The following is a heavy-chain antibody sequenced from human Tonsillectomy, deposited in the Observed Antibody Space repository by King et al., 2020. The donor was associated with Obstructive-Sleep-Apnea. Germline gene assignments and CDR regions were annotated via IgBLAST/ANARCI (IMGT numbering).Heavy chain of an antibody. Sequence: VQLVESGGGLVQPGGSLRLSCAASGVTLSCYSMNMVRQAPGKGLEWVAYISSRSRTIFYADLVKGRFTISRDNAKNLLYLQMNSLRAEDTAVYYCARDKIQKYSSSSQDAFDIWGQGTMVTVSS. V-gene: IGHV3-48*04. CDR1: GVTLSCYS. CDR3: ARDKIQKYSSSSQDAFDI. CDR2: ISSRSRTI. D-gene: IGHD6-6*01. J-gene: IGHJ3*02.